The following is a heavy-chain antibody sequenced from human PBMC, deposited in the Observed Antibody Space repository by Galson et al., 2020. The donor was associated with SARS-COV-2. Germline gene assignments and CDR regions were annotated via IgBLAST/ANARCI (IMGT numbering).Heavy chain of an antibody. CDR3: AREDPRGDV. CDR1: GFIFSNYW. V-gene: IGHV3-7*01. CDR2: IKYDGSET. Sequence: GESLKISCEVSGFIFSNYWMSWVRQAPGKGLEWVANIKYDGSETNYVDSVRGRFTVSRDNGRKTLFLHMSSLRVEDTAVYFCAREDPRGDVWGQGTMVAVSS. J-gene: IGHJ6*02. D-gene: IGHD3-10*01.